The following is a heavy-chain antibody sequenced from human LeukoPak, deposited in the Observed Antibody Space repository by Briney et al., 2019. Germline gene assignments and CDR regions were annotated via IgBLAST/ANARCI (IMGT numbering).Heavy chain of an antibody. V-gene: IGHV4-34*01. D-gene: IGHD6-6*01. CDR1: GGSFSGYY. CDR2: INHSGST. Sequence: PSETLSLTCAVYGGSFSGYYWSWIRQPPGKGLEWIGEINHSGSTNYNPSLKSRVTISVDTSKNQFSLKLSSVTAADTAVYYCARGGNAARDYWGQGTLVTVSS. J-gene: IGHJ4*02. CDR3: ARGGNAARDY.